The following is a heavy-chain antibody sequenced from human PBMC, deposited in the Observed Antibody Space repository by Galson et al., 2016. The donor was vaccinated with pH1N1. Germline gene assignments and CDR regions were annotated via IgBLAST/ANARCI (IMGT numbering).Heavy chain of an antibody. V-gene: IGHV1-2*02. CDR1: GYNFNVYY. D-gene: IGHD3-9*01. Sequence: SVKVSCTASGYNFNVYYMHWVRQAPGQGLQWMGWIEPNSGTTYYAQTFQGRVTMTRDKSNSKAYMELSRLTSDDTALYYCARILRTLVLAYWGQGTLVTVSS. CDR3: ARILRTLVLAY. J-gene: IGHJ4*02. CDR2: IEPNSGTT.